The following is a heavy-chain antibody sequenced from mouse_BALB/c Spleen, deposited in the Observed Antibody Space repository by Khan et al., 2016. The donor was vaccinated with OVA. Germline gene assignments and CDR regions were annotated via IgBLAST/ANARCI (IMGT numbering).Heavy chain of an antibody. D-gene: IGHD1-1*01. V-gene: IGHV3-2*02. Sequence: EVQLQESGPGLVKPSQSLSLTCTVTGYSITSDYAWNWIRQFPGNKLEWMAYITYSGSTGYNPSLKGRISITRDTSKNTFFLQLNSVTTEDTATYYCSRDYGSSYLFFDYWGQGTTLTVSS. CDR3: SRDYGSSYLFFDY. CDR2: ITYSGST. CDR1: GYSITSDYA. J-gene: IGHJ2*01.